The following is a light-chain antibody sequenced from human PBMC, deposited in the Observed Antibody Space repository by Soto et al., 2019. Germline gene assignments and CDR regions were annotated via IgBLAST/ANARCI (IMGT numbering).Light chain of an antibody. Sequence: DIQMTQSQSSLSASVGDRVTITCRATQSISSYLNWYHQKPGKAPNLLIYAAATLQSGVPSRFSGSGSGTDFTLTISSLQPDDFATYYCQQSYLTPYTFGQGTKLEIK. V-gene: IGKV1-39*01. CDR3: QQSYLTPYT. CDR1: QSISSY. J-gene: IGKJ2*01. CDR2: AAA.